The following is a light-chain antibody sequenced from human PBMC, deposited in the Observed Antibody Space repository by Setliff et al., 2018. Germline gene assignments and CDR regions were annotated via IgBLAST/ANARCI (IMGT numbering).Light chain of an antibody. Sequence: QSVLAQPASVSGSPGQSITISCTGTSSDVGSYNLVSWYQQHPGKAPKLMICEVSKRPSGVSNRFSGPKSGNTASLTISGLQAEDEADYYCCSYAGSSTFVVFGGGT. V-gene: IGLV2-23*02. CDR1: SSDVGSYNL. CDR2: EVS. J-gene: IGLJ2*01. CDR3: CSYAGSSTFVV.